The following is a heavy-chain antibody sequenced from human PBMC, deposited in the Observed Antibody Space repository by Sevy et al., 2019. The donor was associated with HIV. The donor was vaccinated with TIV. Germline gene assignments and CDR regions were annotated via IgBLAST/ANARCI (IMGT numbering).Heavy chain of an antibody. CDR1: GFTFSSYG. D-gene: IGHD6-19*01. CDR3: AKVGTRSGWYSYYYYYMDV. J-gene: IGHJ6*03. V-gene: IGHV3-33*06. CDR2: IWYDGSNK. Sequence: WGSLRLSCAASGFTFSSYGMHWVRQAPGKGLEWVAVIWYDGSNKYYADSVKGRFTISRDNSKNTLYLQMNSLRAEDTAVYYCAKVGTRSGWYSYYYYYMDVWGKGTTVTVSS.